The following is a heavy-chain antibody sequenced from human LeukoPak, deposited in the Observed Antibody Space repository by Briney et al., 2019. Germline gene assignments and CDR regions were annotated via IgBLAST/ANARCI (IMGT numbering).Heavy chain of an antibody. J-gene: IGHJ4*02. D-gene: IGHD2-15*01. Sequence: GGSLRLSCAASRFTFSSYTMDWVRQAPGKGLEFVSGISGNGGNTYYADSVKGRFTISRDNSKNTLYLQMGSLRAEDTAIYYCARDPYCSIGSCYSDYWGQGTLVTVSS. CDR3: ARDPYCSIGSCYSDY. V-gene: IGHV3-64*02. CDR1: RFTFSSYT. CDR2: ISGNGGNT.